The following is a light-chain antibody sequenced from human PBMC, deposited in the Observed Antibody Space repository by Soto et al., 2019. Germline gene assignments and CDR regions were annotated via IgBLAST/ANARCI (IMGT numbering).Light chain of an antibody. Sequence: EIVLTQSPGTLSLSPGEGATLSCRASQSVSSSYLAWYQQKPGKAPRLLIYDASSRATGIPDRFSGSGSGTDFTLTISRVEPDDFAVYSCQQYGSSVLTFGGGTKVEIK. CDR1: QSVSSSY. CDR2: DAS. J-gene: IGKJ4*01. CDR3: QQYGSSVLT. V-gene: IGKV3-20*01.